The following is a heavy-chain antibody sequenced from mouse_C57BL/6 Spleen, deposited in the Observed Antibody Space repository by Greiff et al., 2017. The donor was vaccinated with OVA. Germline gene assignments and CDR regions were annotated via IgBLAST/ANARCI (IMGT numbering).Heavy chain of an antibody. CDR2: IYPGGGDT. D-gene: IGHD3-3*01. CDR3: ARTGTEDAMDY. V-gene: IGHV1-80*01. Sequence: QVQLKQSGAELVKPGASVKISCKASGYAFSSYWMNWVKQRPGKGLEWIGQIYPGGGDTNYNGKFKGKATLTADKSSSTAYMQLSSLTSEDSAVYFCARTGTEDAMDYWGQGTSVTVSS. J-gene: IGHJ4*01. CDR1: GYAFSSYW.